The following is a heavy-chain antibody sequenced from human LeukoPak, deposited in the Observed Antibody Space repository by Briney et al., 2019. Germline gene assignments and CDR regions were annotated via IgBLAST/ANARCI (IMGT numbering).Heavy chain of an antibody. CDR2: IRYDGGSI. CDR1: GFTFSSYG. J-gene: IGHJ6*02. D-gene: IGHD6-13*01. V-gene: IGHV3-33*01. CDR3: ARSSAYSSSWSIDYYYYGMDV. Sequence: TGGSLRLSCAASGFTFSSYGMHWVRQAPGKGLEWVAVIRYDGGSIDYADSVKGRFTISRDNSKNTLYLQMNSLRAEDTAMYYCARSSAYSSSWSIDYYYYGMDVWGQGTTVTVSS.